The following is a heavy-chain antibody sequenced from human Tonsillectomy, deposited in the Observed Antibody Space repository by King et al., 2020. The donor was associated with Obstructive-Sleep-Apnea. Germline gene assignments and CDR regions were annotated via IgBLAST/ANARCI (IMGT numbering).Heavy chain of an antibody. CDR3: TSGNSTSPGS. CDR1: GGSISSTNW. Sequence: QLQESGPGLVKPSGTLSLTCAVSGGSISSTNWWSWVRQPPGKGLEWSGEIYHSGSTNYNPSLKNRVTISIDKSENQFSLQLTAMTAVDTAVYYCTSGNSTSPGSWGQGTLVTVSS. V-gene: IGHV4-4*02. D-gene: IGHD2/OR15-2a*01. CDR2: IYHSGST. J-gene: IGHJ4*02.